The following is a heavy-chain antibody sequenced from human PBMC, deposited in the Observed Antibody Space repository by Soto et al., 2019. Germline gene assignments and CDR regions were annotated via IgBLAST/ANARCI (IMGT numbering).Heavy chain of an antibody. J-gene: IGHJ5*02. D-gene: IGHD1-26*01. CDR2: ISPDNGNR. V-gene: IGHV1-18*01. CDR3: TRGGGALYRFDP. Sequence: QVRLVQSGPELRKPGASVKVSCKTSGYTFTSSYVTWVRQAPGRGLEWVGWISPDNGNRNYAQKFQGRVTMTTDTSTSTVYMELRSLRLDDTAVYYCTRGGGALYRFDPWGQGTLVTVSS. CDR1: GYTFTSSY.